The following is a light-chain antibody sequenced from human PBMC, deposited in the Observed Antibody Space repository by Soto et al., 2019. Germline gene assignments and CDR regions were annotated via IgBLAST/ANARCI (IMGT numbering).Light chain of an antibody. Sequence: QSVLTQPPSASGTPGQRVTISCSGSSSNIESNTVYWYQQLPGMAPRLLIHTNDRRPSGVPDRFSGSKSGTSASLAISGLQSEDEADYYCSSYTSSSTLVFGTGTKVTVL. CDR2: TND. J-gene: IGLJ1*01. V-gene: IGLV1-44*01. CDR1: SSNIESNT. CDR3: SSYTSSSTLV.